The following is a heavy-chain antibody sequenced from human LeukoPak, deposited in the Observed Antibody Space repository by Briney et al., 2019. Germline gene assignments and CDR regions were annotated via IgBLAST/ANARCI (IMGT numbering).Heavy chain of an antibody. D-gene: IGHD3-10*01. Sequence: PSETLSLTCTVSGASISTYYWSWIRQPPGKGLEWIGYIYHTGSTNYNPSLKSRVTISVDTSKNQFSLKLMSVTAADTAVYYCARDSGTTGEVKFDPWGQGTLVTVSS. CDR1: GASISTYY. J-gene: IGHJ5*02. V-gene: IGHV4-59*12. CDR3: ARDSGTTGEVKFDP. CDR2: IYHTGST.